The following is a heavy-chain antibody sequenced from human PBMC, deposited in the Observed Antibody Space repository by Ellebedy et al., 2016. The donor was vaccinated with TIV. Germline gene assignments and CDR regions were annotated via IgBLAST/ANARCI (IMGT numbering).Heavy chain of an antibody. CDR3: ARSSYSSSYIDY. CDR2: ISYDGSNK. D-gene: IGHD6-6*01. CDR1: GFTFSSYA. Sequence: GGSLRLXCAASGFTFSSYAMHWVRQAPGEGLEWVAVISYDGSNKYYADSVKGRFTISRDNSKNTLYLQMNSLRAEDTAVYYCARSSYSSSYIDYWGQGTLVTVSS. V-gene: IGHV3-30-3*01. J-gene: IGHJ4*02.